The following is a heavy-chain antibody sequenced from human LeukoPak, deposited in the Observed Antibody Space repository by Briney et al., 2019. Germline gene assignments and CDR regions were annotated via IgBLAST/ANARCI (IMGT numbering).Heavy chain of an antibody. CDR3: ARGPYDFWSGYYTYYFDF. V-gene: IGHV1-2*02. CDR2: INPNSGGT. CDR1: GYTFTGYY. D-gene: IGHD3-3*01. J-gene: IGHJ4*02. Sequence: ASVKVSCKASGYTFTGYYMHWVRQAPGQGLEWMGWINPNSGGTNYAQKFQGRVTMTRDTSISTAYMELSRLRSDDTGVYYCARGPYDFWSGYYTYYFDFWGQGTLVTVSS.